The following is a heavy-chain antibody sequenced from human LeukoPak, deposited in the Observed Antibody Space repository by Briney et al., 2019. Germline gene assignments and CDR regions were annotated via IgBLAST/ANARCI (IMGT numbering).Heavy chain of an antibody. D-gene: IGHD3-22*01. V-gene: IGHV4-59*01. CDR2: IYYSGST. J-gene: IGHJ3*02. CDR3: ARAFGYDSSGYYYDDAFDI. CDR1: GGSINSYY. Sequence: PSETLSLTCTVSGGSINSYYWSWIRQPPGKGLEWIGYIYYSGSTNYNPSLKSRVTISVDTSKNQFSLKLSSVIAADTAVYYCARAFGYDSSGYYYDDAFDIWGKGTMVTVSS.